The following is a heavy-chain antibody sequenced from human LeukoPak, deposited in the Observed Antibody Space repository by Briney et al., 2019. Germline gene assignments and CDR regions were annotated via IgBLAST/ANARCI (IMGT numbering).Heavy chain of an antibody. D-gene: IGHD4-17*01. J-gene: IGHJ5*02. CDR1: GYTFTSYA. Sequence: ASVKVSCKASGYTFTSYAMHWVRQAPGQRLEWMGWINAGNGNTKYSQKFQGRVTITRDTSASTAYMELSSLRSEDTAVYYCARDEQIPQGLRHKGGYNWFDPWGQGTLVTVSS. CDR2: INAGNGNT. CDR3: ARDEQIPQGLRHKGGYNWFDP. V-gene: IGHV1-3*01.